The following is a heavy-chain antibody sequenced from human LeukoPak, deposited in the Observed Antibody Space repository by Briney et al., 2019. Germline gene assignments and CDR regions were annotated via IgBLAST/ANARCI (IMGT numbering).Heavy chain of an antibody. CDR1: GFTFSSYA. V-gene: IGHV3-23*01. CDR3: AKVVGYCTNGVCFDAFDI. CDR2: ISGSGGST. Sequence: GGSLRLSCAASGFTFSSYAMSWVRQAPGKGLEWVSAISGSGGSTYYADSVKGRFTISRDNSKNTLYLQMNSLRAEDTAVYYCAKVVGYCTNGVCFDAFDIWGQGTMVTVSS. J-gene: IGHJ3*02. D-gene: IGHD2-8*01.